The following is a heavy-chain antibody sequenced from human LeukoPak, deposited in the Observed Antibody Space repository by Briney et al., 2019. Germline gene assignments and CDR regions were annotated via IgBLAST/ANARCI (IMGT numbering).Heavy chain of an antibody. D-gene: IGHD3-22*01. J-gene: IGHJ3*02. Sequence: ASLKGSCKASGGTFSSYAISWVRQAPGQGLECMGGIIPIFGTANYAQKCQGRVTSTTDASTSTAYMWLSSLRSEDTAVYYCYVVVITTPHDAFDIRGHGTMVTVSS. CDR3: YVVVITTPHDAFDI. CDR2: IIPIFGTA. CDR1: GGTFSSYA. V-gene: IGHV1-69*05.